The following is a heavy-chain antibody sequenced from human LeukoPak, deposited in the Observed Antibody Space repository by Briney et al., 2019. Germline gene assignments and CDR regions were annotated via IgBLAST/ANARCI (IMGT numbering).Heavy chain of an antibody. Sequence: QPGGSLRLSCAASGFTFSHYNMNWVRQAPGKGLEWVAAVSASGGTPYYADSVKGRFTISRDNSKNTLYLQMNSLRPEDTAVFYCARAIRLTGGLYYFDYWGQGTLVTVSS. CDR2: VSASGGTP. J-gene: IGHJ4*02. CDR1: GFTFSHYN. CDR3: ARAIRLTGGLYYFDY. V-gene: IGHV3-23*01. D-gene: IGHD1-20*01.